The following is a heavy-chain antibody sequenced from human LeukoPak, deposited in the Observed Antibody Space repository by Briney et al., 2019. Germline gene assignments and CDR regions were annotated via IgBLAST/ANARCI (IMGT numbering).Heavy chain of an antibody. CDR1: GYTFTSYG. V-gene: IGHV1-18*01. J-gene: IGHJ4*02. CDR2: ISAYNGNT. Sequence: ASVKVSCKASGYTFTSYGISWVRQAPGQGLEWMGWISAYNGNTNYAQKLQGRVTMTTDTSTSTAYMKLRSLRSDDTAVYYCARSLGSGILLLGTYYFDYWGQGTLVTVSS. CDR3: ARSLGSGILLLGTYYFDY. D-gene: IGHD3-10*01.